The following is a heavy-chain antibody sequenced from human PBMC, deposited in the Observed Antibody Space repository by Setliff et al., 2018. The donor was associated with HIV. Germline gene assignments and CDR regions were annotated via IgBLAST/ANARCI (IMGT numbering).Heavy chain of an antibody. D-gene: IGHD2-2*01. CDR1: GSTFSRHW. CDR2: IKSDGSIT. CDR3: ARAKEAEGYCSSPTCYAYNWLDP. Sequence: PGGSLRLSCAASGSTFSRHWMLWVRQAPGKGLVWVSRIKSDGSITNYADSVKGRFTISRDNAKNTMWLQRSGLRAEDTAVYYCARAKEAEGYCSSPTCYAYNWLDPWGQGTLVTVSS. J-gene: IGHJ5*02. V-gene: IGHV3-74*01.